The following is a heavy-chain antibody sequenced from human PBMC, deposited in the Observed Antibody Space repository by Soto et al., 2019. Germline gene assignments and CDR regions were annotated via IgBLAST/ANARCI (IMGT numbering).Heavy chain of an antibody. Sequence: PSETLSLTCAVYGGSCSGYYWSWIRQPPGKGLEWIGEINHSGSTNYNPSLKSRVTISVDTSKNQFSLKLSSVTAADTAVYYCARGPRIAVAGPFDYWGQGTLVTVSS. V-gene: IGHV4-34*01. CDR3: ARGPRIAVAGPFDY. J-gene: IGHJ4*02. D-gene: IGHD6-19*01. CDR2: INHSGST. CDR1: GGSCSGYY.